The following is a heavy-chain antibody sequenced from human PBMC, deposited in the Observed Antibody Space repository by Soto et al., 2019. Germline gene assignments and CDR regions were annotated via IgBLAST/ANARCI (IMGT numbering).Heavy chain of an antibody. V-gene: IGHV1-46*03. CDR2: INPSIGTT. Sequence: ASVKVSCKASGYTFTSYAMHWVRQAPGQGLEWMGVINPSIGTTTYAQKFQGRVTMTSDTSTSSVYMEVSSLRSEDTAVYYCISTLGARFGYWGQGTLVTVSS. CDR3: ISTLGARFGY. J-gene: IGHJ4*02. CDR1: GYTFTSYA. D-gene: IGHD1-26*01.